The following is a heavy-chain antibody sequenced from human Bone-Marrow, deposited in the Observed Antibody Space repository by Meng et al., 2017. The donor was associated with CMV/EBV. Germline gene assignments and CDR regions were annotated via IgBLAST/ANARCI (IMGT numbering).Heavy chain of an antibody. CDR2: TYYRSKWYD. J-gene: IGHJ2*01. D-gene: IGHD6-13*01. Sequence: SETLSLPCAISGDSVSSNGAAWHSIRQSPSRGLEWLGKTYYRSKWYDDYAVSVKSRITIDPDTTKNQLSLRLNSGTHEDTAVYYCARGVSSWYFDLWGPGTLVTVSS. V-gene: IGHV6-1*01. CDR1: GDSVSSNGAA. CDR3: ARGVSSWYFDL.